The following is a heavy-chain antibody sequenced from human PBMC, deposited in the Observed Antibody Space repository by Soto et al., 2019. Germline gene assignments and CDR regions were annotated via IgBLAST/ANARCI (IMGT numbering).Heavy chain of an antibody. CDR2: IYYSGST. CDR3: ARGGRYCSSTSCYPWDTTKKNWFVP. CDR1: GGSIRSYY. V-gene: IGHV4-59*01. J-gene: IGHJ5*02. D-gene: IGHD2-2*01. Sequence: LSLTYTDSGGSIRSYYGDWIRRPPGKGLEWIGYIYYSGSTNYNPSLKSRVTISVDTSKNQFSLKLSSVTAADTAVYYCARGGRYCSSTSCYPWDTTKKNWFVPWGQGTLVTVSS.